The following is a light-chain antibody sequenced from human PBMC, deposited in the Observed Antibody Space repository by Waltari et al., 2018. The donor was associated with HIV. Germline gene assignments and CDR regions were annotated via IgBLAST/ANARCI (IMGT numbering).Light chain of an antibody. CDR2: EVT. CDR3: SSYAGSNTLI. V-gene: IGLV2-8*01. J-gene: IGLJ2*01. CDR1: SSDVGAYHY. Sequence: QSALTQPPSASGSPGHSVTISCTGTSSDVGAYHYVSCYQQHPSKAPNLIIYEVTKRPSGVPDRFSASKSGNTASLTVSGLQTDDEADYYCSSYAGSNTLIFGGGTNLIVL.